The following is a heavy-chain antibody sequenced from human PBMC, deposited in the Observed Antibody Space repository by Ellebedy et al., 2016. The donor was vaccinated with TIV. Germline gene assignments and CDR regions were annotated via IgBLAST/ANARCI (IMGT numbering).Heavy chain of an antibody. Sequence: AASVKVSCKASGNTFTRQGISWVRQAPGQGLEWVGWISAGGGDTNYAQNLQDRVTLTTDTSTRTSYMELRTLKSDDTAVYYCTRGLWGGPGSWGQGTLLTVSS. V-gene: IGHV1-18*01. J-gene: IGHJ5*02. CDR3: TRGLWGGPGS. CDR1: GNTFTRQG. CDR2: ISAGGGDT. D-gene: IGHD3-16*01.